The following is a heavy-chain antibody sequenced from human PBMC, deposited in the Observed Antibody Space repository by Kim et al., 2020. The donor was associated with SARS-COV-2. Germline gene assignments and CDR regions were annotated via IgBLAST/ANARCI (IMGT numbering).Heavy chain of an antibody. CDR3: ARDPPTGYSSSWYWFDP. Sequence: SETLSLTCTVSGGSISSYYWSWIRQPAGKGLEWIGRIYTSGSTNYNPSLKSRVNMSVDTSKNQFSLKLSSVTAADTAEYYCARDPPTGYSSSWYWFDPWGQRTLVPVAS. J-gene: IGHJ5*02. CDR1: GGSISSYY. CDR2: IYTSGST. D-gene: IGHD6-13*01. V-gene: IGHV4-4*07.